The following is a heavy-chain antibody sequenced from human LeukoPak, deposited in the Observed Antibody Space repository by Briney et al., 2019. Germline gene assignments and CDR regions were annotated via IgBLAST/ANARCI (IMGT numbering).Heavy chain of an antibody. CDR3: ARRGESTNYGDYRFDS. D-gene: IGHD4-17*01. CDR1: GFTFSNYG. Sequence: GGSLRLSCAASGFTFSNYGMHWVRQAPGKGLEWVAVIWYDGSNKYYGDSVKGRFTISRDNSKNTLYLQMNSLRVEDTAVYYCARRGESTNYGDYRFDSWGQGTLVIVSS. V-gene: IGHV3-33*01. CDR2: IWYDGSNK. J-gene: IGHJ4*02.